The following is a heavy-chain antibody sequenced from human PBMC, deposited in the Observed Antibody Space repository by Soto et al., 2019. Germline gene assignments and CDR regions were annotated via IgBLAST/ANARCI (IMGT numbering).Heavy chain of an antibody. CDR1: GGSISSSSYY. D-gene: IGHD1-26*01. Sequence: SETLSLTCTVSGGSISSSSYYWGWIRQPPGKGLEWIGSIYYSGSTYYNPSPKSRVTISVDTSKNQFSLKLSSVTAADTAVYYCARAGATQSYYYYGMDVWGQGTTVTVSS. CDR3: ARAGATQSYYYYGMDV. V-gene: IGHV4-39*01. CDR2: IYYSGST. J-gene: IGHJ6*02.